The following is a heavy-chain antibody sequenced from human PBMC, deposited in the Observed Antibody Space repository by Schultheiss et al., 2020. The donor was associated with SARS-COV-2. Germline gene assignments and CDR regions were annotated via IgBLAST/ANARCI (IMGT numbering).Heavy chain of an antibody. V-gene: IGHV3-21*01. J-gene: IGHJ3*02. D-gene: IGHD3-3*01. CDR3: ARNGYDFWSGYYGAFDI. CDR2: ISSSSSYI. CDR1: GFTFSSYS. Sequence: GGSLRLSCAASGFTFSSYSMNWVHQAPWKGLEWVSSISSSSSYIYYADSVKGRFTISRDNAKNSLYLQMNSLRAEDTAVYYCARNGYDFWSGYYGAFDIWGQGTMVTVSS.